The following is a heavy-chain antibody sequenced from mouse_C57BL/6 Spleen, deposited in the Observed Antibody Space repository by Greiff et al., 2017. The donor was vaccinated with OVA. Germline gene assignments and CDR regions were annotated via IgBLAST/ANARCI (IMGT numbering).Heavy chain of an antibody. J-gene: IGHJ3*01. CDR2: IWSGGST. V-gene: IGHV2-2*01. CDR3: ARNTRDWFAY. CDR1: GFSLTSYG. Sequence: VQGVESGPGLVQPSQSLSITCTVSGFSLTSYGVHWVRQSPGKGLEWLGVIWSGGSTDYNAAFISRLSISKDNSKSQVFFKMNSLQADDTAIYYCARNTRDWFAYWGQGTLVTVSA.